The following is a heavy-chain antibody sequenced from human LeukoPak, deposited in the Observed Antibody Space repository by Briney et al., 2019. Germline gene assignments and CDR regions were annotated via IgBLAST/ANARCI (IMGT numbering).Heavy chain of an antibody. J-gene: IGHJ5*02. CDR1: GYTFTAYY. CDR2: IIPILGIA. V-gene: IGHV1-69*02. Sequence: SVKVSCKASGYTFTAYYMHWVRQAPGQGLEWMGRIIPILGIANYAQKFQGRVTITADKSTSTAYMELSSLRSEDTAVYYCAKNGIAVAGWFDPWGQGTLVTVSS. CDR3: AKNGIAVAGWFDP. D-gene: IGHD6-19*01.